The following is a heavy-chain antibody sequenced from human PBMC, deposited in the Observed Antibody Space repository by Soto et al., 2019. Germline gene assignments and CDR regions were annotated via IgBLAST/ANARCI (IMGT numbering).Heavy chain of an antibody. D-gene: IGHD1-26*01. CDR1: GFTFSSYW. J-gene: IGHJ5*02. CDR2: IKQDGSEK. Sequence: EVQLVESGGGLVQPGGSLRLSCAASGFTFSSYWMSWDRQAPGKGLEWVANIKQDGSEKYYVDSVKGRFTISRDNAKNSLYLQMNSLRAEDTAVYYCARRRAFGSYYWFDPWGQGTLVTVSS. CDR3: ARRRAFGSYYWFDP. V-gene: IGHV3-7*01.